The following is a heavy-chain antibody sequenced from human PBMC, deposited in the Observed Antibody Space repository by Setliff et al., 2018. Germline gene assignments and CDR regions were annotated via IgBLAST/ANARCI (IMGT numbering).Heavy chain of an antibody. CDR2: INTNTGKP. J-gene: IGHJ4*02. V-gene: IGHV7-4-1*02. CDR3: ARDTGVRGQENTGYYGGGFAY. D-gene: IGHD2-8*02. Sequence: ASVKVSCKASGYTFTTYAMSWMRQAPGQGLEWMGWINTNTGKPTYAQAFRGRLVFSLDTSVSTAYLQITSLKAEDTAVYYCARDTGVRGQENTGYYGGGFAYWGQGTLVTVSS. CDR1: GYTFTTYA.